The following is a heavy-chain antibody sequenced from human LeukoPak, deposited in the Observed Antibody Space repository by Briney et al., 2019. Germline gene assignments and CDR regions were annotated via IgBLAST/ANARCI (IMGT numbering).Heavy chain of an antibody. D-gene: IGHD1-26*01. J-gene: IGHJ4*02. CDR3: VRVGATAYSDY. CDR2: INTNTGNP. CDR1: GYTFTIYA. Sequence: ASVKVFCKASGYTFTIYAMNCVRDAPGQGLEWRGCINTNTGNPTYAQGFTGRFVFSLDTSVSTAYLQISSLTAEDTAVYYCVRVGATAYSDYWGQGTLVTVSS. V-gene: IGHV7-4-1*02.